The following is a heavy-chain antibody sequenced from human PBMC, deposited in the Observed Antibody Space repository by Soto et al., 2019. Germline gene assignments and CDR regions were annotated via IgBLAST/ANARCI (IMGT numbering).Heavy chain of an antibody. CDR1: GFMFGIYW. J-gene: IGHJ4*02. D-gene: IGHD4-17*01. CDR2: IKRDGSEK. CDR3: ARVRATDYEIDY. V-gene: IGHV3-7*03. Sequence: PGGSLRLSCTASGFMFGIYWMTWVRHVPGKGLQWVANIKRDGSEKYYVDFVKGRFTISRDNADNSVFLDMNNLRVDDTATYYCARVRATDYEIDYWGQGALV.